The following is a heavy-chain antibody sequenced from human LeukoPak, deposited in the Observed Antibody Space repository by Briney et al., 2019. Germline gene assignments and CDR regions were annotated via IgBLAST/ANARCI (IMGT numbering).Heavy chain of an antibody. CDR2: IYYSGST. J-gene: IGHJ4*02. CDR3: ARADQRLYTSGWTYYFDY. V-gene: IGHV4-34*01. D-gene: IGHD6-19*01. CDR1: GGSFSGYY. Sequence: SETLSLTCAVYGGSFSGYYWSWIRQPPGKGLEWIGSIYYSGSTYYNPSLKSRVTISVDTSKNQFSLKLSSVTAADTAVYYCARADQRLYTSGWTYYFDYWGQGTLVTVSS.